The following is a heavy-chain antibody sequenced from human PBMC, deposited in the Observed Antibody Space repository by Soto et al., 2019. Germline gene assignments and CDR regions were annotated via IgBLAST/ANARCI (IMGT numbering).Heavy chain of an antibody. CDR3: ARDRRSYYDFWSGYPGYYYYYGMDV. J-gene: IGHJ6*02. Sequence: LSLTCTVSGGSISSGDYYWSWIRQPPGKGLEXIGYIYYSGSTYYNPSLKSRVTISVDTSKNQFSLKLSSVTAADTAVYYCARDRRSYYDFWSGYPGYYYYYGMDVWGQGTTVTVSS. CDR1: GGSISSGDYY. V-gene: IGHV4-30-4*01. D-gene: IGHD3-3*01. CDR2: IYYSGST.